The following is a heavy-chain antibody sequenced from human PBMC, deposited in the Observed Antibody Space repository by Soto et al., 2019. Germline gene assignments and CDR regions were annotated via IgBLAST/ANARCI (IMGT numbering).Heavy chain of an antibody. CDR3: AREQPSYGDSFFDY. CDR2: IYSGGST. CDR1: GFTVSSNY. D-gene: IGHD4-17*01. Sequence: GGSLRLSCAASGFTVSSNYMSWVRQAPGKGLEWVSVIYSGGSTYYADSVKGRFTISRDNSKNTLYLQMNSLRAEDTAVYYCAREQPSYGDSFFDYWGQGTLVTVSS. J-gene: IGHJ4*02. V-gene: IGHV3-66*01.